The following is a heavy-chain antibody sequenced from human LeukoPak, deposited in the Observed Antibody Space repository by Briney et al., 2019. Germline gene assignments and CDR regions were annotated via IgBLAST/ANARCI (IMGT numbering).Heavy chain of an antibody. Sequence: SETLSLTCVVNGGSFSDYHWSWIRQPPGKGLEWIGEINHSGSTNYNPSLKSRVTISVDTSKNQFSLRLSSVTAADTAVYYCARVPGAGGGYNWFDPWGQGTLVTVSS. V-gene: IGHV4-34*01. D-gene: IGHD1-26*01. J-gene: IGHJ5*02. CDR1: GGSFSDYH. CDR2: INHSGST. CDR3: ARVPGAGGGYNWFDP.